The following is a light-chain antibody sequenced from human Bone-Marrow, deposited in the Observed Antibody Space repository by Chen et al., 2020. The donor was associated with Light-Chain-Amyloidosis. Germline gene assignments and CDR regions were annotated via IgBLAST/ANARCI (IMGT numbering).Light chain of an antibody. CDR3: QSADSSGTYEVI. Sequence: SYELTQPPSVPVSPGQTAMITCSGDDLPTKYAYWYQQKPGQAPVLVIHRETERPSGISERFSGSSSGTTATLTISGVQAEDEADYHCQSADSSGTYEVIFGGGTKLTVL. CDR1: DLPTKY. J-gene: IGLJ2*01. V-gene: IGLV3-25*03. CDR2: RET.